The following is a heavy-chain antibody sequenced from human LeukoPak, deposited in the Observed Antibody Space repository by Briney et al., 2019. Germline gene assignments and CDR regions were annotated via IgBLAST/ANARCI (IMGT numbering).Heavy chain of an antibody. J-gene: IGHJ5*02. D-gene: IGHD2-2*01. CDR3: VACSSASCYGDRFDP. V-gene: IGHV3-23*01. CDR1: GFTFASYA. CDR2: ISATDGST. Sequence: GGSLRLSCEASGFTFASYAMTWVRQAPGKRLEWVSSISATDGSTYYAYSVRGRFTISRDNTKNTLFLQMSSLRAEDTALYYCVACSSASCYGDRFDPWGQGTLVTVSS.